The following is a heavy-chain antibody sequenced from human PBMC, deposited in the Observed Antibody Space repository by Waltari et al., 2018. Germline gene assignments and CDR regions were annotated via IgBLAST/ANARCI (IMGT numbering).Heavy chain of an antibody. CDR3: ARVPYYYYGMDV. CDR1: GYSISSAYY. CDR2: IYHSGGT. Sequence: HVQLQESGPGLVKPSETLSLTCAVSGYSISSAYYWGWIRQPPGKGLEWIGSIYHSGGTYYNPSLKSRVTISVDTSKTHFSLKLSSVTAADTAVYYCARVPYYYYGMDVWGQGTTVTVSS. V-gene: IGHV4-38-2*01. J-gene: IGHJ6*02.